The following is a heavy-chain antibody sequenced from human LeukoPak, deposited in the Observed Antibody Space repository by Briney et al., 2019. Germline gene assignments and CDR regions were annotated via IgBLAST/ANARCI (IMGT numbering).Heavy chain of an antibody. Sequence: SQTLSLTCAISGDSVSSNGAAWSWIRQSPSRGLEWLGRTFYRSRWYNDYAVSVKSRITINPDTSRNQFSLQLTSVTPEDTAVYYCARSIAVAGKDWFDPWGQGTLVTVS. D-gene: IGHD6-19*01. V-gene: IGHV6-1*01. CDR2: TFYRSRWYN. J-gene: IGHJ5*02. CDR1: GDSVSSNGAA. CDR3: ARSIAVAGKDWFDP.